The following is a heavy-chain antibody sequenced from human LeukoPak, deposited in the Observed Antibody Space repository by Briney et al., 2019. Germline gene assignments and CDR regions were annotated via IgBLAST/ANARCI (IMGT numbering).Heavy chain of an antibody. Sequence: PSETLSLTCSVSGDFIGSYYWTWIRQSPGKGLKWIGYIYYGGCTNYSPSLQSRVSISVDTSNNQFSLQLRSVTATDTAIYYCARGRARDGSYPWLDSWGQGTLVTVSS. CDR3: ARGRARDGSYPWLDS. D-gene: IGHD3-16*02. J-gene: IGHJ5*01. CDR2: IYYGGCT. V-gene: IGHV4-59*01. CDR1: GDFIGSYY.